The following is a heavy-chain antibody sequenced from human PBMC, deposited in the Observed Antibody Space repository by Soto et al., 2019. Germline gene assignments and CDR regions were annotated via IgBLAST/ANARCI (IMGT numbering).Heavy chain of an antibody. D-gene: IGHD6-13*01. V-gene: IGHV4-59*01. CDR1: GGSISSYY. CDR2: IYYSGST. J-gene: IGHJ4*02. Sequence: SETLSLTCTVSGGSISSYYWSWIRQPPGKGLEWIGYIYYSGSTNYNPSLKSRVTISVDTSKNQFSLKLSSVTAADTAVYYCARDRIAAAWWGQGTLVTVSS. CDR3: ARDRIAAAW.